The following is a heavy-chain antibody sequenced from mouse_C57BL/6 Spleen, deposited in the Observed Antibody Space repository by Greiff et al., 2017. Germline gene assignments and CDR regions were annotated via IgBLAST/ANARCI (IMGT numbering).Heavy chain of an antibody. CDR2: IYPGSGST. CDR1: GYTFTSYW. D-gene: IGHD3-2*02. V-gene: IGHV1-55*01. J-gene: IGHJ4*01. Sequence: VQLQQSGAELVKPGASVKMSCKASGYTFTSYWITWVKQRPGQGLEWIGDIYPGSGSTNYNEKFKSKATLTVDTSSSTAYMQLSSLTSEDSAVYYCALESSGFYYYAMDYWGQGTSVTVSS. CDR3: ALESSGFYYYAMDY.